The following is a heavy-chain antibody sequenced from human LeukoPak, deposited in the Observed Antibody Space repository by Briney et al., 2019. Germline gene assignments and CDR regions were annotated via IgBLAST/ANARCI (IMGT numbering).Heavy chain of an antibody. J-gene: IGHJ4*02. CDR2: FNPSGVSA. CDR3: ARESCSGGSCYYFDY. Sequence: ASVQVSCKASGYTFTRNFMHWVRQAPGHGLEWMGVFNPSGVSATYSQKFKGRATMNRDTSKSKVYMEMSSLRSEDTAVYYCARESCSGGSCYYFDYWGQGTLVTVSS. CDR1: GYTFTRNF. V-gene: IGHV1-46*01. D-gene: IGHD2-15*01.